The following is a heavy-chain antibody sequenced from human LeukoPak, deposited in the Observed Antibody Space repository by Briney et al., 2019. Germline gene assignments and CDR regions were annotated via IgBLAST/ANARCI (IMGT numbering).Heavy chain of an antibody. Sequence: PSQTLSLTCAISGDSVSSNSVTWNWIRQSPSRGLEWLGRTYYRSTWYNDYAVSERGRITVNPDTSKNQFSLHLNSVTPEDTAVYYCARVFSGGYSYGSFDPWGQGTLVTVSS. CDR1: GDSVSSNSVT. J-gene: IGHJ5*02. D-gene: IGHD5-18*01. V-gene: IGHV6-1*01. CDR2: TYYRSTWYN. CDR3: ARVFSGGYSYGSFDP.